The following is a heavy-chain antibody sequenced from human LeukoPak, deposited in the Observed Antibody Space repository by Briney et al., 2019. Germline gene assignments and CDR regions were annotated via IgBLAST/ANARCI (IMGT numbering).Heavy chain of an antibody. V-gene: IGHV1-18*01. CDR2: ISAYNGNT. Sequence: GASVKVSCKASGYTFTSYGISWVRQAPGQGLEWMGWISAYNGNTNYAQNLRGRVTMTTDTSTSTAYMELRSLRSDDTAVYYCARIYGDYEPKDYYYYYYMDVWGKGTTVTVSS. CDR1: GYTFTSYG. CDR3: ARIYGDYEPKDYYYYYYMDV. D-gene: IGHD4-17*01. J-gene: IGHJ6*03.